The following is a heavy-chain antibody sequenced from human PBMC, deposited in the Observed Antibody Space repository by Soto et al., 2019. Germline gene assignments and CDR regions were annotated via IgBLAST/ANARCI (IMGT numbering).Heavy chain of an antibody. CDR2: ISYDGSNK. V-gene: IGHV3-30*03. D-gene: IGHD6-19*01. Sequence: QVQLVESGGGVVQPGRSLRLSCAASGFTFSSYGMHWVRQAPGKGLEWVAVISYDGSNKYYADSVKGRFTISRDNSKNTLYLQMNSLRAEDTAVYYCARPCSGWGGMDVW. J-gene: IGHJ6*01. CDR3: ARPCSGWGGMDV. CDR1: GFTFSSYG.